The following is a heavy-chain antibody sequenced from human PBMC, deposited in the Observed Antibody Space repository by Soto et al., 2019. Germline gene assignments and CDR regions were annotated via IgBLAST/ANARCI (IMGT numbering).Heavy chain of an antibody. V-gene: IGHV3-23*01. J-gene: IGHJ4*02. Sequence: EVQLLESGGGLVQPGGSLRLSCAASGITFSSYAFSWVRQAAGKGLEWVSGISGSGNSTYYADSVKGRFSFSRDNSKNKVYMQMNSLRVEDTAVYYCATTAVRAKELFAYWGQGTLVTVSS. CDR3: ATTAVRAKELFAY. D-gene: IGHD1-26*01. CDR1: GITFSSYA. CDR2: ISGSGNST.